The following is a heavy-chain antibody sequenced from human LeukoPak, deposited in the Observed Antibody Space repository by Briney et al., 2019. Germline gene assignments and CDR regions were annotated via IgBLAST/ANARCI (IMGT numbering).Heavy chain of an antibody. CDR3: ARLKRSLNWFDP. D-gene: IGHD2-15*01. Sequence: SETLSLTCAVYGGSFSGYYWSWIRQPPGKGLEWIGEINHSGSTNYNPPLKSRVTISVDTSKNQFSLKLSSVTAADTAVYYCARLKRSLNWFDPWGQGTLVTVSS. V-gene: IGHV4-34*09. J-gene: IGHJ5*02. CDR1: GGSFSGYY. CDR2: INHSGST.